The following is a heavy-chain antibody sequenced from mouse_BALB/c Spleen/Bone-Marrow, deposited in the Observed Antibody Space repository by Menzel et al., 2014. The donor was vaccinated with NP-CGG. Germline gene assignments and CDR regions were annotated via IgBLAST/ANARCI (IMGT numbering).Heavy chain of an antibody. D-gene: IGHD1-1*01. J-gene: IGHJ4*01. Sequence: VKLVESGAELVRPGTSVKVSCKASGYAFTNYWIEWIEQRPGQGLEWIGVINPGSGGINYNEKFKGKATLTADKSSSTAYMQLSSLTSDDSAVYFCARELVRGMDYWGQGTSVTVSS. CDR2: INPGSGGI. V-gene: IGHV1-54*01. CDR1: GYAFTNYW. CDR3: ARELVRGMDY.